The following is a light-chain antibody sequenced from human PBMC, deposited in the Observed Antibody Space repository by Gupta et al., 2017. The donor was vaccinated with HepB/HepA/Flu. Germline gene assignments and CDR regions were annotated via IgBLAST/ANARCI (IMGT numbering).Light chain of an antibody. CDR1: QSVLYSSNNKNY. J-gene: IGKJ4*01. CDR3: QQYYSSHPLT. V-gene: IGKV4-1*01. CDR2: WAS. Sequence: DNLMTQSSDPPAAFLGERATINCTSSQSVLYSSNNKNYLAWYQQKPGQPAKPLIYWASTRESGVPDRFSGGGSGTDFTLTISSLQAEDVAVYYCQQYYSSHPLTFGEGTKVEIK.